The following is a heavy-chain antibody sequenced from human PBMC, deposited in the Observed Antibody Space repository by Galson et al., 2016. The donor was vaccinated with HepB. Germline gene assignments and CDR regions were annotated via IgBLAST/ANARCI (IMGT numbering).Heavy chain of an antibody. J-gene: IGHJ6*02. D-gene: IGHD3-3*01. V-gene: IGHV3-74*03. Sequence: SLRLSCAASGFTFTYYWMNWVRQAPGEGLVWVSTINPDGTSTKYADSVKGRFTMSRDNAKNTLHLQMDSLRVDDTAVYYCTKRVSPGMDVWGQGTTVTVSS. CDR2: INPDGTST. CDR3: TKRVSPGMDV. CDR1: GFTFTYYW.